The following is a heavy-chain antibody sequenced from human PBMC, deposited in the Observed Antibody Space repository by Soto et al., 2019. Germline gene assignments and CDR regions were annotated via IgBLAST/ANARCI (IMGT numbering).Heavy chain of an antibody. CDR1: DASSCRYF. CDR2: ISTSGTT. D-gene: IGHD5-12*01. J-gene: IGHJ5*02. Sequence: SETLSLTCTVSDASSCRYFRTWVRQPAGMGLDWIWRISTSGTTNYNPSLKSRVTMSVDTSKNHFSLNLSSVTAADTAVYYCAREASPDRWFDPWGQGTLVTVSS. V-gene: IGHV4-4*07. CDR3: AREASPDRWFDP.